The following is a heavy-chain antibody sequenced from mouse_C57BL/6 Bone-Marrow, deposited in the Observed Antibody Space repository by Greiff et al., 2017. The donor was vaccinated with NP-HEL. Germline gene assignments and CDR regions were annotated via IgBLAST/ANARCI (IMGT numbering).Heavy chain of an antibody. V-gene: IGHV1-53*01. D-gene: IGHD2-14*01. J-gene: IGHJ2*01. CDR3: ARKKVRFYYFDY. Sequence: QVQLQQSGTELVKPGASVKLSCKASGYTFTSYWMHWVKQRPGQGLEWIGNINPSNGGTNYNEKFKSKATLTVDKSSSTAYMQLSSLTSEDSAVYYCARKKVRFYYFDYWGQGTTLTVSS. CDR2: INPSNGGT. CDR1: GYTFTSYW.